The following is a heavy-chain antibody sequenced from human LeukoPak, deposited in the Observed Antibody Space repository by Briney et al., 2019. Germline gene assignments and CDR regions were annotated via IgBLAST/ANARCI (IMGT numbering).Heavy chain of an antibody. CDR1: GFTFDDYA. J-gene: IGHJ4*02. Sequence: GGSPRLSCAASGFTFDDYAMPWVRQAPGKGLEWVSGISWNSGSIGYADSVKGRFTISRDNAKNSLYLQMNSLRAEDTALYYCAKDIGSGLWKYYFDYWGQGTLVTVSS. CDR3: AKDIGSGLWKYYFDY. D-gene: IGHD2-8*02. CDR2: ISWNSGSI. V-gene: IGHV3-9*01.